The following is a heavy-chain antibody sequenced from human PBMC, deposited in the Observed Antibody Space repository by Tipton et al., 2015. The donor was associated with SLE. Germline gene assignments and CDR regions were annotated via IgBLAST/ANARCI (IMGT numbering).Heavy chain of an antibody. V-gene: IGHV4-61*09. CDR3: ARGGCGGDCSDYGMDV. J-gene: IGHJ6*02. D-gene: IGHD2-21*02. CDR2: IYTSGST. CDR1: GGPISSGSYY. Sequence: LRLSCTVSGGPISSGSYYWSWIRQPAGKGLEWIGYIYTSGSTNYNPSLKSRVTISVDTSKNQFSLKLSSVTAADTAVYYCARGGCGGDCSDYGMDVWGQGTTVTVSS.